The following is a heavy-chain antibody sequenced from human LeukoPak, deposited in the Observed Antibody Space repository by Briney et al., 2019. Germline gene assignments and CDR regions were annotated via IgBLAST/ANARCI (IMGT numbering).Heavy chain of an antibody. CDR2: IYTSGST. D-gene: IGHD6-19*01. CDR3: AMIAVAGNPDYFDY. V-gene: IGHV4-4*07. CDR1: GGSISSYY. Sequence: TSETLSLTCTVSGGSISSYYWSWIQQPAGKGLEWIGRIYTSGSTNYNPSLKSRVTMSVDTSKNQFSLKLSSVTAADTAVYYCAMIAVAGNPDYFDYWGQGTLVTVSS. J-gene: IGHJ4*02.